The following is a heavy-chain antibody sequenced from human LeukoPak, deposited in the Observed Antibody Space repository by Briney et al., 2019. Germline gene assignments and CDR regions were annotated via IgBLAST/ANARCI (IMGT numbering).Heavy chain of an antibody. D-gene: IGHD3-10*01. CDR2: INPNSGGT. V-gene: IGHV1-2*02. Sequence: GASVKVSCKASGYTFTGYYMHWVRQAPGQGLEWMGWINPNSGGTNYAQKFQGRVTMTRDTSISTAYMELSRLRSDDTAVYYCASVSLPVTGPYAFDIWGHGTMVTVSS. J-gene: IGHJ3*02. CDR1: GYTFTGYY. CDR3: ASVSLPVTGPYAFDI.